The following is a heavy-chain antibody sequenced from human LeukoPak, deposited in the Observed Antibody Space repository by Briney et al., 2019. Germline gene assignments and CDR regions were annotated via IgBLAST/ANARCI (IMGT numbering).Heavy chain of an antibody. CDR2: IYYSGST. D-gene: IGHD3-10*01. V-gene: IGHV4-59*01. Sequence: SETLSPTCTVSGGSISSYYWSWIRQPPGKGLEWIGYIYYSGSTNYNPSLKSRVTISVDTSKNQFSLKLSSVTAADTAVYYCARDRILWSYWGQGTLVTVSS. J-gene: IGHJ4*02. CDR3: ARDRILWSY. CDR1: GGSISSYY.